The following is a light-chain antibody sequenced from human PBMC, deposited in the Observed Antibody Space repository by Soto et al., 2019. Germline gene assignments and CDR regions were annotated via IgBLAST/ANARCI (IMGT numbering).Light chain of an antibody. V-gene: IGLV2-23*02. Sequence: LTPPASVSGSPGQSITISRTGTSIDVGSYNLVSWYQQHPGKAPKLMIYEVSKRPSGVSNRFSGSKSGNTASLTISGLQAEDEADYYCCSYAGSRRVFGTGTKVTVL. CDR2: EVS. J-gene: IGLJ1*01. CDR1: SIDVGSYNL. CDR3: CSYAGSRRV.